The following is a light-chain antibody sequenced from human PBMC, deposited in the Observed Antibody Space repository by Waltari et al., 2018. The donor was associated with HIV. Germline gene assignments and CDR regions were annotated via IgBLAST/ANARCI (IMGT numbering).Light chain of an antibody. CDR3: QQSSLTPRTPRT. CDR1: QSIGNY. J-gene: IGKJ1*01. Sequence: GDRVTITCRASQSIGNYVNWYQQKPGKAPNLLIYAASRLQRGVPSRFSGSGSGTDFTIIISDLQPEDYATYYCQQSSLTPRTPRTFGQGTKVEV. V-gene: IGKV1-39*01. CDR2: AAS.